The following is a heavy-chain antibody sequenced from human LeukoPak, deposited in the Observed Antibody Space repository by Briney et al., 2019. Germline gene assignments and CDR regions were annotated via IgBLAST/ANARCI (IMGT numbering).Heavy chain of an antibody. Sequence: GRSLRLTCAASGFTFSAYTMNWIRQVPGKGLEWVSSTTSGTPFMYYADSVKGRFTISRDNAKNLLFLEMSSLRADDTAIYYCARDTSGYYRAHFDLWGRGTLVTVSS. V-gene: IGHV3-21*01. CDR3: ARDTSGYYRAHFDL. CDR1: GFTFSAYT. J-gene: IGHJ4*02. D-gene: IGHD3-22*01. CDR2: TTSGTPFM.